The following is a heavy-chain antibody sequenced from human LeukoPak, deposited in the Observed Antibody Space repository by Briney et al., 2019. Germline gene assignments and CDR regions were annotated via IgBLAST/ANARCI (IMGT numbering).Heavy chain of an antibody. CDR2: IYSGGST. CDR3: ARVTYYYDAADY. D-gene: IGHD3-22*01. V-gene: IGHV3-66*01. Sequence: GGSLRLSCAASGFTVSSNYMSWVRQAPGKGLEWVSVIYSGGSTYYADSVKGRFTISRDNSKNTLYLQMNSLRAEDTAVYYCARVTYYYDAADYWGQGTLVIVSS. CDR1: GFTVSSNY. J-gene: IGHJ4*02.